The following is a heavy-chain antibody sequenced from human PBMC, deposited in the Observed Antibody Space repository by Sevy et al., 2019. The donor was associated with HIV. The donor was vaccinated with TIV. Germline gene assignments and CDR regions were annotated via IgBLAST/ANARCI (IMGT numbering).Heavy chain of an antibody. CDR2: INADNGDT. V-gene: IGHV1-3*01. J-gene: IGHJ4*02. CDR1: GYTFISYT. CDR3: ARDRGGTGDFDY. Sequence: ASVKVSCKASGYTFISYTMHWVRQAPGQRLEWMGWINADNGDTKYSQKFQGRVTITRETSASTAYMELSSLRSEDTAVYYCARDRGGTGDFDYWGQGTLVTVSS. D-gene: IGHD3-10*01.